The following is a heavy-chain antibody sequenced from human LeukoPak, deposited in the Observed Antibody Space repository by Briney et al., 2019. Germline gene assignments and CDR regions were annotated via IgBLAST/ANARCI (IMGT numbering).Heavy chain of an antibody. CDR1: GFTFSSYW. D-gene: IGHD1-26*01. J-gene: IGHJ4*02. V-gene: IGHV3-74*01. CDR3: ARVDWEGSGSYYFDY. Sequence: GGSLRLSCVASGFTFSSYWMHWVRQDPRKGLVWVSRINGDGRNINYADSVRGRFTISRDNTKNTLYLQMNNLRAEDTAVYYCARVDWEGSGSYYFDYWGQGALVTVSS. CDR2: INGDGRNI.